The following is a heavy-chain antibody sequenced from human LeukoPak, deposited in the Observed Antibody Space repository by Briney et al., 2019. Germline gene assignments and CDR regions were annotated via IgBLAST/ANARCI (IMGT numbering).Heavy chain of an antibody. J-gene: IGHJ1*01. Sequence: ESLKISCKTSGYRFSDYWIGWVRQMPGRGLECMGIVFPGDSDTRYSPSFEGRVIISVDESISTAYLQWSSLKASDTAMYYCARLYGDYAYVQSWGQGTLVTVSS. V-gene: IGHV5-51*01. CDR3: ARLYGDYAYVQS. CDR2: VFPGDSDT. D-gene: IGHD4-17*01. CDR1: GYRFSDYW.